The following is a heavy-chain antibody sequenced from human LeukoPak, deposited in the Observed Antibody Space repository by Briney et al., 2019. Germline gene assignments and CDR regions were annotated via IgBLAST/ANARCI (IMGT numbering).Heavy chain of an antibody. CDR2: ISSSSSYI. V-gene: IGHV3-21*01. CDR3: ARDVVGNLVGAFDI. Sequence: GGSLRLSCAASGFTFSTYTMNWVRQAPGKGLEWVSSISSSSSYIYYADSVKGRFTISRDNAKNSLYLQMNSLRAEDTTVYYCARDVVGNLVGAFDIWGQGTMVSVSS. D-gene: IGHD1-7*01. CDR1: GFTFSTYT. J-gene: IGHJ3*02.